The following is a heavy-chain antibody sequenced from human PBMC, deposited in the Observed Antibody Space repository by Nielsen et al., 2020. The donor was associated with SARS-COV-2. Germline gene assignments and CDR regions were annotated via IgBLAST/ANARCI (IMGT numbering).Heavy chain of an antibody. D-gene: IGHD1-7*01. V-gene: IGHV3-7*01. Sequence: GESLKISCAASGFTFTDFWFSRVRQTPGKGLEWVANIKQDGSEKNYVDSVKGRFTISRDNAKSSVYLEMNSLRAEDTAVYYCARAWNFAVHWGQGTLVTVSS. CDR3: ARAWNFAVH. CDR1: GFTFTDFW. CDR2: IKQDGSEK. J-gene: IGHJ4*02.